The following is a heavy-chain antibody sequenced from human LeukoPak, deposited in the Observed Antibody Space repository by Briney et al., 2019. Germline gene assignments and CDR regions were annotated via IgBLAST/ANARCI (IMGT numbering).Heavy chain of an antibody. CDR2: IYYSGST. J-gene: IGHJ6*03. D-gene: IGHD3-9*01. CDR3: ARSIHYDILTGYYTPYYYYYMDV. V-gene: IGHV4-30-4*07. Sequence: SETLSLTCAVSGGSISSGGYSWSWIRQPPGKGLEWIGYIYYSGSTYYNPSLKSRVTISVDTSKNQFSLKLSSVTAADTAVYYCARSIHYDILTGYYTPYYYYYMDVWGKGTTVTVSS. CDR1: GGSISSGGYS.